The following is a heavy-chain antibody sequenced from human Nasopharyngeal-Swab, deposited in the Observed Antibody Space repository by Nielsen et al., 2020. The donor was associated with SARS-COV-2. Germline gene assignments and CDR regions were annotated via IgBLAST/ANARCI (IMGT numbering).Heavy chain of an antibody. CDR2: ISWNSGSI. CDR3: AKDISPLIAVAGYFDY. D-gene: IGHD6-19*01. Sequence: SLKISCAASGFTFDDYAMHWVRQAPGKGPEWVSGISWNSGSIGYADSVKGRFTISRDNAKNSLYLQMNSLRAEDTALYYCAKDISPLIAVAGYFDYWGQGTLVTVSS. CDR1: GFTFDDYA. J-gene: IGHJ4*02. V-gene: IGHV3-9*01.